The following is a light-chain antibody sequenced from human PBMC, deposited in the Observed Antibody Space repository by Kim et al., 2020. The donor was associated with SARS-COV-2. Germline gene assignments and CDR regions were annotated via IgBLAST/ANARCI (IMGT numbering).Light chain of an antibody. CDR2: GAS. CDR1: QTVCSTC. V-gene: IGKV3-20*01. Sequence: SPGETATLSCRASQTVCSTCLAWYQQKPGQAPRLLIYGASSRATGIPDRFSGSGSGTDFTLTISRLEPEDFAVYYCQQYGSSPLTFGGGTKVEIK. J-gene: IGKJ4*01. CDR3: QQYGSSPLT.